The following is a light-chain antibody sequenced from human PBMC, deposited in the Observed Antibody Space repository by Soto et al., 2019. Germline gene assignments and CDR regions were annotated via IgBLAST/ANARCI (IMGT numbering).Light chain of an antibody. V-gene: IGKV1-5*03. Sequence: DIQMTQSPSTLSASVGDRVTITCRASQSISSWLAWYQQKPGKAPKFLIYQASSLESRVPSRFSGSGSGTDFTLNISSLQPDDFATYYCQQYNSYWTFGQGTKVEIK. CDR1: QSISSW. CDR3: QQYNSYWT. J-gene: IGKJ1*01. CDR2: QAS.